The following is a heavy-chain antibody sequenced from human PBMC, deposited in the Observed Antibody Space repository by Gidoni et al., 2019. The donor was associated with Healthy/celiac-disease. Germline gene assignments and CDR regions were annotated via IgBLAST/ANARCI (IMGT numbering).Heavy chain of an antibody. V-gene: IGHV4-39*01. CDR3: ARAPKYCSGGSCYGGFDY. CDR1: GGSISSSSYY. Sequence: QLQLQESGPGLVKPSETLSLTCTVSGGSISSSSYYWGWIRQPPGKGLEWIGSIYYSGSTYYNPSLKSRVTISVDTSKIQFSLKLSSVTAADTAVYYCARAPKYCSGGSCYGGFDYWGQGTLVTVSS. J-gene: IGHJ4*02. D-gene: IGHD2-15*01. CDR2: IYYSGST.